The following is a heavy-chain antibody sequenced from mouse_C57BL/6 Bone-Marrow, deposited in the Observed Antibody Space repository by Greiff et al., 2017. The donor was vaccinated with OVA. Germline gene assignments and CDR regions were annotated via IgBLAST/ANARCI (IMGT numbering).Heavy chain of an antibody. Sequence: EVHLVESGAGLVKPGGSLKLSCAASGFTFSSYAMSWVRQTPEKRLEWVAYISSGGDYIYYADTVKGRFTISRDNARNTLYLQMSSLKSEDTAMYYCTRAIYDGYSAWFAYWGQGTLVTVSA. CDR3: TRAIYDGYSAWFAY. D-gene: IGHD2-3*01. CDR1: GFTFSSYA. J-gene: IGHJ3*01. CDR2: ISSGGDYI. V-gene: IGHV5-9-1*02.